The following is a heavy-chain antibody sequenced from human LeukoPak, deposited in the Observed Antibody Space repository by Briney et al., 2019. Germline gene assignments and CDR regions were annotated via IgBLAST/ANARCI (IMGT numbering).Heavy chain of an antibody. CDR2: MSNDGSHK. V-gene: IGHV3-30*18. Sequence: PGGFLRLSCAASGFTFSSYGMHWVRQAPGKGLEWVAGMSNDGSHKDYKKSVKGRFTISRDNSKNTLYLQMNSLRTEDAAAYYCAKSVYSGSSLGGLFDYWGQGTLVTVSS. D-gene: IGHD1-26*01. J-gene: IGHJ4*02. CDR3: AKSVYSGSSLGGLFDY. CDR1: GFTFSSYG.